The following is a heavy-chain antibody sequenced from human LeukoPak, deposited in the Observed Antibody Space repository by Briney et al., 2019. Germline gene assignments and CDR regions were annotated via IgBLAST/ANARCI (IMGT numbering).Heavy chain of an antibody. CDR1: GFTFSNAW. CDR2: IKSKTDGGTT. D-gene: IGHD2-15*01. V-gene: IGHV3-15*07. J-gene: IGHJ4*02. Sequence: GGSLRLSCAASGFTFSNAWMNWVRQAPGKGLEWVGRIKSKTDGGTTDYAAPVKGRFTISRDDSKNTLYLQMNSLKTEDTAVYYCATDSLLNGGLDYWGQGTLVTVSS. CDR3: ATDSLLNGGLDY.